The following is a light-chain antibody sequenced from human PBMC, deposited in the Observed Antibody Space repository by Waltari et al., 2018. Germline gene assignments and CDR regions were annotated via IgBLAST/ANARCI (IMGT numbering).Light chain of an antibody. CDR1: RSIGSY. CDR3: QQSYTSPEIT. Sequence: DIQMTQSPYSMSAAVGDRVTITCRASRSIGSYLNWYQQKPGKAPDLLIFAAYNLQFGVPLRFSGSGSGTDFSLTISGLQPEDSATYYCQQSYTSPEITFGGGTKVEIK. J-gene: IGKJ4*01. V-gene: IGKV1-39*01. CDR2: AAY.